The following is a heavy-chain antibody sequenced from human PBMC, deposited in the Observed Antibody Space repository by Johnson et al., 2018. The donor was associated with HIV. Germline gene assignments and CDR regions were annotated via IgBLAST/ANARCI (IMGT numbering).Heavy chain of an antibody. Sequence: VQLVESGGGLVQPGRSLRLSCAASGFTFDDYAMHWVRQAPGQGLEWVSGINWNGGSTGYADSVKGRFTISRDNSKNKLYLQMNSLRAEDTAVYYCAKDRTSAQSAFDIWGQGTMVTVSS. D-gene: IGHD1-1*01. J-gene: IGHJ3*02. V-gene: IGHV3-9*01. CDR1: GFTFDDYA. CDR2: INWNGGST. CDR3: AKDRTSAQSAFDI.